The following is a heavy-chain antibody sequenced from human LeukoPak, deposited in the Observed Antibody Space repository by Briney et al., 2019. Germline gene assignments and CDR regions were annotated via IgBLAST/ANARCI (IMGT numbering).Heavy chain of an antibody. CDR3: TRANPFRGYDYPLVYYFDY. CDR2: ISSGSTYI. D-gene: IGHD5-12*01. CDR1: GFTFSGYA. V-gene: IGHV3-21*01. J-gene: IGHJ4*02. Sequence: PGGSLRLSCVASGFTFSGYAMRWVRQAPGKGLEWVSSISSGSTYIYYADSVKGRFTISRDNTKNSLYLQMNSLRAEDTAVYYCTRANPFRGYDYPLVYYFDYWGQGTLVTVSS.